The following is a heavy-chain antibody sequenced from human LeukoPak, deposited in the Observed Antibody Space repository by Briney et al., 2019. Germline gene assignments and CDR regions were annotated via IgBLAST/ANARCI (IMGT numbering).Heavy chain of an antibody. J-gene: IGHJ4*02. CDR2: IIPIFGTA. CDR1: GGTFSSYA. D-gene: IGHD3-22*01. CDR3: ASPPLYYYDSSGYGYFDY. V-gene: IGHV1-69*13. Sequence: GASVKVSCKASGGTFSSYAISWVRQAPGQGLEWMGGIIPIFGTANYAQKFQGRVTITADESTSTAYMELSSLRSEDTAVYYCASPPLYYYDSSGYGYFDYWGQGTLVTVSS.